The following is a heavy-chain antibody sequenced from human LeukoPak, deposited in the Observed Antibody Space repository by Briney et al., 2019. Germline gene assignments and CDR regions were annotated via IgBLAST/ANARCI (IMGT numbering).Heavy chain of an antibody. V-gene: IGHV3-11*06. CDR1: GFTFSDYY. J-gene: IGHJ6*02. CDR3: ARAPHYSNYGPYYYGMDV. CDR2: ISSSSSYT. Sequence: GSLRLSCAASGFTFSDYYMSWIRPAPGKGLEWVSYISSSSSYTNYADSVKGRFTISRDNAKNSLYLQMNSLRAEDTAVYYCARAPHYSNYGPYYYGMDVWGQGTTVTVSS. D-gene: IGHD4-11*01.